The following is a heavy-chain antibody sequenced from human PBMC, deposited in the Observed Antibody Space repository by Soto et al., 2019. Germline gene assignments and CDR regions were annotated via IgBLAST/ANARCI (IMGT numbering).Heavy chain of an antibody. J-gene: IGHJ6*03. CDR2: ISAYNGNT. D-gene: IGHD3-3*01. CDR3: ARVDGVSYYYYYMAV. V-gene: IGHV1-18*01. Sequence: GASVKVSCKASGYTFTSYGISWVRQASGQGLEWMGWISAYNGNTNYAQKLQGRVTMTTDTSTSTAYMELRSLRSDDTAVYYCARVDGVSYYYYYMAVWGKGTTVTVSS. CDR1: GYTFTSYG.